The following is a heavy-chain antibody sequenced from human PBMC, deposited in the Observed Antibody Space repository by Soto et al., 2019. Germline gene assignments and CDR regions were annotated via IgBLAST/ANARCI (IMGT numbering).Heavy chain of an antibody. CDR1: GGSISSYY. D-gene: IGHD3-10*01. J-gene: IGHJ3*02. CDR2: IYYSGST. Sequence: SETLSLTCTVSGGSISSYYWSWIRQPPGKGLEWIGYIYYSGSTNYNPSLKSRVTISVDTSKDQFSLKLSSVTAADTAVYYCARDPVVIGFGKGRVELDAFDIWGQGTMVTVSS. V-gene: IGHV4-59*01. CDR3: ARDPVVIGFGKGRVELDAFDI.